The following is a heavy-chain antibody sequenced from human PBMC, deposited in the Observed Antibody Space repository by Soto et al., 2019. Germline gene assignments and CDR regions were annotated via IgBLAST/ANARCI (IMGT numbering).Heavy chain of an antibody. Sequence: PSETLSLTCTVSGGSISSGGYYWIWIRHHPGKGLEWIGYIYYSGSTYYNPSLKSRVTISVDTSKNQFSLKLSSVTAADTAVYYCARGSRGVLDYYYYYGMDVWGQGTTVTVSS. CDR2: IYYSGST. CDR3: ARGSRGVLDYYYYYGMDV. J-gene: IGHJ6*02. CDR1: GGSISSGGYY. V-gene: IGHV4-31*03. D-gene: IGHD2-15*01.